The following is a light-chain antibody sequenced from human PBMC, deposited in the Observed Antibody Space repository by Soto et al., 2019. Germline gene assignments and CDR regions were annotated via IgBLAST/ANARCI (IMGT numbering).Light chain of an antibody. J-gene: IGKJ5*01. CDR1: QGISSY. CDR2: AAS. Sequence: IQLTQSPSSLSASVGDRAPITCRASQGISSYLAWYQQKPGKAPKLLIYAASTLQSGVPSRFSGSGSGTDFTLTISSLQPEDFATYYCQQLNSYRITFGQGTRLEIK. V-gene: IGKV1-9*01. CDR3: QQLNSYRIT.